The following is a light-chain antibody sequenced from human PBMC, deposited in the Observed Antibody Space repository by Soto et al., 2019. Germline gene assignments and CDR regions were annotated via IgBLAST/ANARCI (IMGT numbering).Light chain of an antibody. CDR3: QQSYSTPWT. CDR2: AAS. CDR1: QKMSNY. V-gene: IGKV1-39*01. J-gene: IGKJ1*01. Sequence: DIQMTQSPSSLSASVGDRVTITCRASQKMSNYLSWYQQISGKAPKLLIYAASTLQSGVPSRFSGSGSGTDFTLTISSLQPEDFATYYCQQSYSTPWTFGQGTKVEIK.